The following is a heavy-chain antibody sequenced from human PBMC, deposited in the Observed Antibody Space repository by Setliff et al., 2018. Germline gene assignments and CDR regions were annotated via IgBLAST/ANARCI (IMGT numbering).Heavy chain of an antibody. V-gene: IGHV4-39*07. CDR3: ARCGYNYDNSGFDY. D-gene: IGHD3-22*01. Sequence: PSETLSLTCTVSGFSINSGTLFWGWIRQPPGKGLEWIGRIHYSGNTYYNASLKSRVIISVDTAQNQFSLNLSSVTAADTAVYFCARCGYNYDNSGFDYWGQGTLVTVSS. CDR2: IHYSGNT. J-gene: IGHJ4*02. CDR1: GFSINSGTLF.